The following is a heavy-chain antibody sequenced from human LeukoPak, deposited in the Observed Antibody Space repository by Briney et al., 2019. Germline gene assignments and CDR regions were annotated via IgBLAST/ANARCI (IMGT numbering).Heavy chain of an antibody. Sequence: GESLKISCKGSGYRFNAYWIAWVRQMPGKGLEWMRTIYPDDSDTRYSPSFQGQVTISADKSVRTAYLQWSSLKASDTGMYYCARPNITSYYDSRGYDAFDVWGQGTMVTVSS. CDR3: ARPNITSYYDSRGYDAFDV. V-gene: IGHV5-51*01. CDR1: GYRFNAYW. CDR2: IYPDDSDT. D-gene: IGHD3-22*01. J-gene: IGHJ3*01.